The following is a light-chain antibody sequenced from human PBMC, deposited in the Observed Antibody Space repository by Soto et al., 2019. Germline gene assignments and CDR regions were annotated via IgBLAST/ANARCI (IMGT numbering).Light chain of an antibody. CDR3: QQRDKWPPT. Sequence: DIVLTQSPATLSLSPGERATLSCRASETVTRSIAWYQHKPGQAPRLLIYDASKRATVIPVRFSGSGSGTDFTLSISSLEPEDFAVYYCQQRDKWPPTFGQGTKLES. J-gene: IGKJ2*01. CDR1: ETVTRS. V-gene: IGKV3-11*01. CDR2: DAS.